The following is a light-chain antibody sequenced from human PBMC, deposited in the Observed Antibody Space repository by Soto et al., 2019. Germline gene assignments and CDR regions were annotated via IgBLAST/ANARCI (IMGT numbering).Light chain of an antibody. J-gene: IGKJ5*01. CDR2: YAS. Sequence: EIMMTQSPATLSVSPGERATLSCRARQSVRNNLAWYQHKPGQAPRLLIYYASTRATGIPARFSGSGSGTEFTLTISSPQSEDFALYYCQQYNDWPPITFGQGTRLEIK. CDR1: QSVRNN. V-gene: IGKV3-15*01. CDR3: QQYNDWPPIT.